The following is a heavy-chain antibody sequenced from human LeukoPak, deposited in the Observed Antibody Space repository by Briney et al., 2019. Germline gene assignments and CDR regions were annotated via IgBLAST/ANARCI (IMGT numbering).Heavy chain of an antibody. CDR1: GGSINSHY. CDR2: FYNSGST. D-gene: IGHD2/OR15-2a*01. J-gene: IGHJ6*03. CDR3: ARLLASSSLSDYYYYMDV. V-gene: IGHV4-59*08. Sequence: SETLSLTCTVSGGSINSHYWTWIRESPGKGLEWIGCFYNSGSTTYNPSLRSRVTISVDVSKSQVSLKLTSVTAADTAVYYCARLLASSSLSDYYYYMDVWGKGTTVTVSS.